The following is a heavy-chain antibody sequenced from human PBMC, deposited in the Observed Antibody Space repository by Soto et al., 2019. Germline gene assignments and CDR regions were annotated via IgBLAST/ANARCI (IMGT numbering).Heavy chain of an antibody. V-gene: IGHV1-58*01. CDR3: AREEAAAGCFDY. J-gene: IGHJ4*02. CDR2: IVVGSGNT. Sequence: SVKASCKASGFTFTSSAVQWVGQARGQLLEWIGWIVVGSGNTNYAQKFQDRVTITTDTSTGTAYMELRSLRSDDTAVYYCAREEAAAGCFDYWGQGTMLTVSS. D-gene: IGHD6-13*01. CDR1: GFTFTSSA.